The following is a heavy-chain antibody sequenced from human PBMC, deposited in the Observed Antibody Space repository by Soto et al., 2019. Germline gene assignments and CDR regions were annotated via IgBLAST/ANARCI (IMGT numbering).Heavy chain of an antibody. CDR1: GGSISSSSYY. D-gene: IGHD6-13*01. Sequence: SETLSLTCTVSGGSISSSSYYWGWIRQPPGKGLEWIGSIYYSGSTYYNPSLKSRVTISVDTSKNQFSLKLSSVTAADTAVYYCARPCFIDLSIAAAGSLGYCGMDVWGQGTTVTVSS. CDR2: IYYSGST. CDR3: ARPCFIDLSIAAAGSLGYCGMDV. V-gene: IGHV4-39*01. J-gene: IGHJ6*02.